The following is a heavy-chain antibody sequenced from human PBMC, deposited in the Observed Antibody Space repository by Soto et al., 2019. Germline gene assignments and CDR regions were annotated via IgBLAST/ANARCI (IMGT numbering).Heavy chain of an antibody. CDR3: ASSLADGY. V-gene: IGHV3-74*01. Sequence: PGGSLRLSCAVSGLTFSAYRMHWVRQAPGKGLVWVSRIFGDGTTAYYADSVKGRFTISRDNAKNTLFLQMNSLRGDDTGVYYCASSLADGYWGQGTLVTVSS. J-gene: IGHJ4*02. CDR1: GLTFSAYR. CDR2: IFGDGTTA.